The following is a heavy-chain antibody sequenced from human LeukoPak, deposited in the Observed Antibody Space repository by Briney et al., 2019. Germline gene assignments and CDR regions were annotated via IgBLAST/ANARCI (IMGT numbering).Heavy chain of an antibody. J-gene: IGHJ4*02. CDR2: IYYSGST. CDR1: GGSISSSSYY. D-gene: IGHD4-17*01. CDR3: AREKTVTGAYYFDY. Sequence: PSETLSLTCTVSGGSISSSSYYWGWIRQPPGKGLEWIGYIYYSGSTYYNPSLKSRVTISVDTSKNQFSLKLSSVTAADTAVYYCAREKTVTGAYYFDYWGQGTLVTVSS. V-gene: IGHV4-30-4*08.